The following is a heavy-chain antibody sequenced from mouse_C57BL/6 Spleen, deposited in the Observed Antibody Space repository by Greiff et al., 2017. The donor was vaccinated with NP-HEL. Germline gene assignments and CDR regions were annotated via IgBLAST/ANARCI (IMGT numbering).Heavy chain of an antibody. CDR2: IWTGGGT. CDR3: ARNHRGYAMDY. J-gene: IGHJ4*01. CDR1: GFSLTSYA. V-gene: IGHV2-9-1*01. D-gene: IGHD3-1*01. Sequence: VQLVESGPGLVAPSQSLSITCTVSGFSLTSYAISWVRQPPGKGLEWLGVIWTGGGTSYNSALKSRLSISKDNSKSQVFLKMNSLQTDDTARYYCARNHRGYAMDYWGQGTSVTVSS.